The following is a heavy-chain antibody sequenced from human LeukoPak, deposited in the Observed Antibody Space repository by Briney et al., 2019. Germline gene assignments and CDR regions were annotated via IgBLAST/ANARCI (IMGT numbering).Heavy chain of an antibody. V-gene: IGHV4-59*01. Sequence: SETLSPTCTVSGGSISNYWSWIRQPPGKGLEWIGYIYYSGSTNYNPSLKSRVTISVYTSKNQFSLKLSSVTAADTAVYYCARLKYYYDSSGYRAEYFQRWGQGTLVTVSS. J-gene: IGHJ1*01. CDR2: IYYSGST. CDR1: GGSISNY. CDR3: ARLKYYYDSSGYRAEYFQR. D-gene: IGHD3-22*01.